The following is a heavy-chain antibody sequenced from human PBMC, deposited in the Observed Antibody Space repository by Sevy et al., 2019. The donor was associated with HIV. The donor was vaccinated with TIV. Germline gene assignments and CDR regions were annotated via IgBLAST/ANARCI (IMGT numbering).Heavy chain of an antibody. CDR1: GFTFSNYA. V-gene: IGHV3-23*01. J-gene: IGHJ4*02. Sequence: GGSLRLSCAASGFTFSNYAMSWVRQAPGKGLEWVSTFSFGCGKINYADSVKGRFTISRDNSKNTQYLQMNSLRAEDTALYYCAREGCSKPHDYWGQGTLVTASS. D-gene: IGHD2-2*01. CDR2: FSFGCGKI. CDR3: AREGCSKPHDY.